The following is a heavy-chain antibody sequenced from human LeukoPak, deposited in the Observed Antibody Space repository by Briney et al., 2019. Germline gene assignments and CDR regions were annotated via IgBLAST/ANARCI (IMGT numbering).Heavy chain of an antibody. V-gene: IGHV3-30*18. Sequence: GGSLRLSCAASGFIISNYAMMWVRQAPGKGLEWVAVISYDGSYKDYADSVKGRFTVSRDNSKNTLYLQMNSLRLEDTAVYYCAKTPHYDILTGPPPNWGQGTLVTVSS. J-gene: IGHJ4*02. CDR2: ISYDGSYK. D-gene: IGHD3-9*01. CDR1: GFIISNYA. CDR3: AKTPHYDILTGPPPN.